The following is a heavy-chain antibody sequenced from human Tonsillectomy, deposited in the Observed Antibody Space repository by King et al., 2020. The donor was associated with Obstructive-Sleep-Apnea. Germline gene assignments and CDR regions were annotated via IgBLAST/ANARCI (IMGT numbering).Heavy chain of an antibody. CDR2: ISFDGSNK. CDR1: GFTFSSYG. D-gene: IGHD2-15*01. V-gene: IGHV3-30*18. J-gene: IGHJ5*02. CDR3: AKDSGPQSAIDP. Sequence: VQLVESGGGVVQPGRSLRLSCTASGFTFSSYGMHWVRQAPGKGLEWVAVISFDGSNKYYADSVKGRFTISRDNSKNTLYLQMNSLRAEDTAVYYCAKDSGPQSAIDPWGQGTLVTVSS.